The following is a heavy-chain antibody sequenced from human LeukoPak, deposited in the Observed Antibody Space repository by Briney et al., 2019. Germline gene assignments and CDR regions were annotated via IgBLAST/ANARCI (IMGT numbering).Heavy chain of an antibody. Sequence: GGSLRLSCAASGFTFSSYAMTWVRQAPGQGLEWVSAISGSGGSTYYADSVKGRFTISRDNSKNTLFLHMNSLRAEDTALYYCAKGGGLFAYYFDYWGQGTLVTVSS. CDR2: ISGSGGST. D-gene: IGHD3-10*01. V-gene: IGHV3-23*01. CDR1: GFTFSSYA. J-gene: IGHJ4*02. CDR3: AKGGGLFAYYFDY.